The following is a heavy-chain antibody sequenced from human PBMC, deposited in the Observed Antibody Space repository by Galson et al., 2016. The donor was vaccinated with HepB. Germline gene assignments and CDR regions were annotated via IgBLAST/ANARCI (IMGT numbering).Heavy chain of an antibody. CDR2: IKSKSAGGTT. J-gene: IGHJ4*02. Sequence: SLRLSCAASGFTFSNVWMSWVRQAPGKGLQWVGRIKSKSAGGTTDYAAPVKGRFTISRDDSKNTLYLQMDSLKTEDTAVYYCWHGTLMPTTGLDYWGQGTLVTVSS. V-gene: IGHV3-15*01. D-gene: IGHD1-14*01. CDR1: GFTFSNVW. CDR3: WHGTLMPTTGLDY.